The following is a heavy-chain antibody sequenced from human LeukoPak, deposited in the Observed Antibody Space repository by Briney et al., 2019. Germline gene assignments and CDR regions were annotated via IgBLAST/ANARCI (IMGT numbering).Heavy chain of an antibody. V-gene: IGHV4-4*07. CDR2: IYTSGST. CDR3: ASHGDLNYGSGSYYKGIDAFDI. CDR1: GGSISSYY. J-gene: IGHJ3*02. D-gene: IGHD3-10*01. Sequence: RPSETLFPTFTVSGGSISSYYWSWIRQPAGKGLEWIGRIYTSGSTNYNPSLKSRVTMSVDTSKNQFSLKLSSVTAADTAVYYCASHGDLNYGSGSYYKGIDAFDIWGQGTMVTVSS.